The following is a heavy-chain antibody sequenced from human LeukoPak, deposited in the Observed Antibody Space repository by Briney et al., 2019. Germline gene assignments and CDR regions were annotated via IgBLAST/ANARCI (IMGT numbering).Heavy chain of an antibody. D-gene: IGHD6-19*01. Sequence: ASVKVSCKASGYTFTSYGISWVRQAPGLGLEWMGWISAYNGNTNYAQKLQGRVTMTTDTSTSTAYMELRSLRSDDTAVYYCARSYSSGWYGEVFDYWGQGTLVTVSS. CDR2: ISAYNGNT. CDR3: ARSYSSGWYGEVFDY. J-gene: IGHJ4*02. V-gene: IGHV1-18*04. CDR1: GYTFTSYG.